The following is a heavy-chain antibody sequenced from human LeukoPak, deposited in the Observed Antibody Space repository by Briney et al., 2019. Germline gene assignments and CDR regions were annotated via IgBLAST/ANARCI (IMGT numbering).Heavy chain of an antibody. CDR2: ISYSGST. V-gene: IGHV4-30-4*01. CDR1: GGSITSDDYY. CDR3: ASPSAAGHWDY. Sequence: PSQTLSLTCTVSGGSITSDDYYWSWIRQPPGKGLEWIGYISYSGSTYYNPSLKSRLTISVDTSKNQFSLKLTSVTAADTAVYYCASPSAAGHWDYWGQGTLVTVSS. J-gene: IGHJ4*02. D-gene: IGHD6-13*01.